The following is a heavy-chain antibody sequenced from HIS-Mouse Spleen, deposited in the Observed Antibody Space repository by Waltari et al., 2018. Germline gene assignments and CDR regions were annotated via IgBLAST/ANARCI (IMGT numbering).Heavy chain of an antibody. D-gene: IGHD6-13*01. V-gene: IGHV4-39*07. Sequence: QLQLQESGPGLVKPSETLSLTCTVSGGSISSSSYYWGWIRKPPGKGLEWIGSIYYSGSTSSNPSLKSRVTIAVDTSKNQFSLKLSSVTAADTAVYYCAREIPYSSSWYDWYFDLWGRGTLVTVSS. CDR1: GGSISSSSYY. CDR3: AREIPYSSSWYDWYFDL. J-gene: IGHJ2*01. CDR2: IYYSGST.